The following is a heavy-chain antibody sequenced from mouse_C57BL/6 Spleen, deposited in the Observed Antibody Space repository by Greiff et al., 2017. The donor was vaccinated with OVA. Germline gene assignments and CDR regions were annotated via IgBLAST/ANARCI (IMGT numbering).Heavy chain of an antibody. CDR1: GYTFTGYW. CDR3: ARGGLILYDYEYYAMDY. D-gene: IGHD2-4*01. CDR2: ILPGSGST. V-gene: IGHV1-9*01. J-gene: IGHJ4*01. Sequence: QVQLQQSGAELMKPGASVKLSCKATGYTFTGYWIEWVKQRPGHGLEWIGEILPGSGSTNYNEKFKGKATFTADTSSNTAYMQLSSLTTEDSAIYYCARGGLILYDYEYYAMDYWGQGTSVTVSS.